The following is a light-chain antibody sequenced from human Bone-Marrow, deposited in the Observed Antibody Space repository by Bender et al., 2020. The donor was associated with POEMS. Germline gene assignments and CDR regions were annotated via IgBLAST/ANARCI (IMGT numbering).Light chain of an antibody. CDR3: ATWYDSLNGWV. V-gene: IGLV1-44*01. CDR1: SSKFGSYP. Sequence: QSVLTQPPSASGTPGQRVTIACSGSSSKFGSYPVNWYQQLPGAAPKLVIFNNSQRPSGVPDRFSGSNSGTSASLAISGFRSEDEADFYCATWYDSLNGWVFGGGTKLTVL. CDR2: NNS. J-gene: IGLJ3*02.